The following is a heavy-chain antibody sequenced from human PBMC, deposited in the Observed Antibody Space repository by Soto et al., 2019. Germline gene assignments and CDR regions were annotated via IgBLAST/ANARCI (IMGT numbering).Heavy chain of an antibody. CDR1: GYTFTSYY. D-gene: IGHD1-26*01. J-gene: IGHJ4*02. Sequence: GASVKASCKASGYTFTSYYMHRVRQAPGQGLEWMGIINPSGGSTSYAQKFQGRVTMTRDTSTSTVYMELSSLRSEDTAVYSCARVPPPYSGSYDYWGQGTLVTVSS. CDR3: ARVPPPYSGSYDY. V-gene: IGHV1-46*01. CDR2: INPSGGST.